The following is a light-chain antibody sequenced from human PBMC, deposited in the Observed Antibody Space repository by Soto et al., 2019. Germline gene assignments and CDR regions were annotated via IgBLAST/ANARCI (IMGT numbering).Light chain of an antibody. CDR2: DAS. Sequence: DIHMTQSPTTLSASVGDRVTITCRASQSISNWLAWYQQKPGKAPKLLIYDASSLESGVPSRFSGSGSGTAFTLTISRLQPDDFATYYCQKYNSYLWTFGQGTKVEIK. CDR1: QSISNW. V-gene: IGKV1-5*01. CDR3: QKYNSYLWT. J-gene: IGKJ1*01.